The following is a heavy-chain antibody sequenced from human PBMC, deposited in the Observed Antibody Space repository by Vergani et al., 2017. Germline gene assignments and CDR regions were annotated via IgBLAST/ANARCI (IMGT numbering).Heavy chain of an antibody. D-gene: IGHD4-17*01. Sequence: VQVVQSGAEVKKSGATRKISCKVSGYTFTDHYMHWVKQAPGKGLEWMGLVDPEDGETIYAEKFKGRVTIAADTSTDTAHLELSSLRSEDTAVYYCATPQTVTTGGMEVWGQGTTVIVSS. J-gene: IGHJ6*02. CDR2: VDPEDGET. CDR3: ATPQTVTTGGMEV. V-gene: IGHV1-69-2*01. CDR1: GYTFTDHY.